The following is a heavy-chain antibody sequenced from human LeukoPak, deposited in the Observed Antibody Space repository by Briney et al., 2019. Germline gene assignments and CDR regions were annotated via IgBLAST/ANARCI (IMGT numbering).Heavy chain of an antibody. Sequence: GESLQISCKGSGYIFTNDWIGWVRPVPGKGLEWMGIIYPGDSDTRYSPSFQGQVTISADKSITTAYLQWSSLKASDTAMYYCARRYSGAYYHFDYWGQGTLVTVSS. V-gene: IGHV5-51*01. CDR3: ARRYSGAYYHFDY. J-gene: IGHJ4*02. CDR1: GYIFTNDW. CDR2: IYPGDSDT. D-gene: IGHD1-26*01.